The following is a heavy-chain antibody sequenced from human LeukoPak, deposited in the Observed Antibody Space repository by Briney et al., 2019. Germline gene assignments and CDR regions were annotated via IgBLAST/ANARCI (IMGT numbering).Heavy chain of an antibody. V-gene: IGHV4-30-2*01. J-gene: IGHJ4*02. CDR2: IYHSGST. CDR3: ARGVGAKGYYFDY. CDR1: GGSISSGGYS. D-gene: IGHD1-26*01. Sequence: SETLSLTCAVSGGSISSGGYSWSWIRQPPGKGLEWIGYIYHSGSTYYNPSLKSRVTISVDRSKNQFSLKLSSVTAADTAVYYCARGVGAKGYYFDYWGQGTLVTVSS.